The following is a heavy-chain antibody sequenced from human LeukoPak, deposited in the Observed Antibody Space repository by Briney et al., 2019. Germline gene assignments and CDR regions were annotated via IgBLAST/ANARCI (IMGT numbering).Heavy chain of an antibody. J-gene: IGHJ4*02. D-gene: IGHD2-21*02. CDR3: AKTGLVVVTAMSDY. CDR1: GFTFSSYA. V-gene: IGHV3-23*01. Sequence: GGSLRLSCAASGFTFSSYAMSWVRQAQGKGLEWVSAISGSGGSSYYADSVKGRFTISRDNSKNTLYLQMNSLRAEDTAVYYCAKTGLVVVTAMSDYWGQGTLVTVSS. CDR2: ISGSGGSS.